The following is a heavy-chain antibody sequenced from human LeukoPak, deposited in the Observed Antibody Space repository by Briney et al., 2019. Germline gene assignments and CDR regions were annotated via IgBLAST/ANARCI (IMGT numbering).Heavy chain of an antibody. CDR1: GYTFTGYY. CDR2: INPNSGGT. CDR3: ARVWGYCSSTSCSYDAFDI. J-gene: IGHJ3*02. Sequence: ASVKVSCKASGYTFTGYYMHWVRQAPGQGLEWMGWINPNSGGTNYAQKFQGRVTMTRDTSISTAYMELSRLRSDDTAVYYCARVWGYCSSTSCSYDAFDIWGQGTMVTVPS. D-gene: IGHD2-2*01. V-gene: IGHV1-2*02.